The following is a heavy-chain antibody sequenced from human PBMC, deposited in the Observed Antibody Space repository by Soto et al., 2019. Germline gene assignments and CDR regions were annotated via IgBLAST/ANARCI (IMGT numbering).Heavy chain of an antibody. CDR2: ISSSGSTI. CDR3: ARVGSSSWYGGGGMDV. D-gene: IGHD6-13*01. Sequence: GGSLRLSCAASGFTFSSYEMNWVRQAPGKGLEWVSYISSSGSTIYYADSVKGRFTISRDNAKNSLYLQMNSLRAEDTAVYYCARVGSSSWYGGGGMDVWGQGTTVTVSS. CDR1: GFTFSSYE. J-gene: IGHJ6*02. V-gene: IGHV3-48*03.